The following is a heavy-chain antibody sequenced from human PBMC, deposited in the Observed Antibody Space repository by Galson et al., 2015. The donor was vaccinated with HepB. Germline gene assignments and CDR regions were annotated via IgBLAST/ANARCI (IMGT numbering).Heavy chain of an antibody. CDR3: ARDWLSGYSYGTYYYYGMDV. CDR2: ISSSSSYT. CDR1: GFTFSDYH. Sequence: SLRLSCAASGFTFSDYHMSWIRQAPGKGLEWVSYISSSSSYTNYADSVKGRFTISRDNAKNSLYLQMNSLRAEDTAVYYCARDWLSGYSYGTYYYYGMDVWGQGTTVTVSS. V-gene: IGHV3-11*06. J-gene: IGHJ6*02. D-gene: IGHD5-18*01.